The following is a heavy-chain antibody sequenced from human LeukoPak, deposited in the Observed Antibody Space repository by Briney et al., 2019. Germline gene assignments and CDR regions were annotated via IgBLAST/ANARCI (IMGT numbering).Heavy chain of an antibody. CDR1: GYTFTSYA. Sequence: ASVKVSCKASGYTFTSYAMHWVRQAPGQRLEWMGWINAGNGNTKYSQKFQGRVTITRDTSASTAYMELSSLRSEDTAVYYCARENTRDDAFDIWGQGTMVTVSS. V-gene: IGHV1-3*01. J-gene: IGHJ3*02. CDR2: INAGNGNT. D-gene: IGHD1-1*01. CDR3: ARENTRDDAFDI.